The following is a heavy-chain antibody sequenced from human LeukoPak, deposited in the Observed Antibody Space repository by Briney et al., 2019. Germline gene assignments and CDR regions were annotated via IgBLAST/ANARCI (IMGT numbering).Heavy chain of an antibody. V-gene: IGHV4-34*01. CDR3: ARGVLDCGGGSCYSGFFDY. Sequence: ASEALSLTCAVYGGSFSGYYWSWIRQPPGKGLEWIGEINHSGSTNYNPSLKSRVTISVDTSKNQFSLKLSSVTAADTAVYYCARGVLDCGGGSCYSGFFDYWGQGTLVTVSS. CDR1: GGSFSGYY. J-gene: IGHJ4*02. D-gene: IGHD2-15*01. CDR2: INHSGST.